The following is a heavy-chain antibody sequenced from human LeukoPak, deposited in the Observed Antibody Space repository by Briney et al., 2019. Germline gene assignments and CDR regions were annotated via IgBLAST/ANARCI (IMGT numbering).Heavy chain of an antibody. CDR2: IWYDGSNK. CDR1: GFTFSSYG. Sequence: PGGALRLSCAASGFTFSSYGMHWVRQAPGKGLEWVAVIWYDGSNKYYADSVKGRFTISRDNSKNTLYLQMNSLRAEDTAVYYCAKEEGDAFDIWGQGTMVTVSS. V-gene: IGHV3-33*06. CDR3: AKEEGDAFDI. J-gene: IGHJ3*02.